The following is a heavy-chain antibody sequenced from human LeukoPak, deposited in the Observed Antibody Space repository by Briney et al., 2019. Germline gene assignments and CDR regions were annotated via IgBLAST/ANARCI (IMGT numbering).Heavy chain of an antibody. Sequence: GGSLRLSCTASGFTFSSYAMSWVRQAPGKGLEWVSAISDSGGSTYDADSVKGRFTISRDNSKNTLYLQMNSLRAEDTAVYYCAKDTSIGRYCTNGVCSPFDYWGQGTLVTVSS. CDR3: AKDTSIGRYCTNGVCSPFDY. CDR2: ISDSGGST. CDR1: GFTFSSYA. V-gene: IGHV3-23*01. D-gene: IGHD2-8*01. J-gene: IGHJ4*02.